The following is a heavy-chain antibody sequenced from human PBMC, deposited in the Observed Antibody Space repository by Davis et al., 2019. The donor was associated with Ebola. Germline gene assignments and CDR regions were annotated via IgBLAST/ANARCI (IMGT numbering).Heavy chain of an antibody. Sequence: HTGGSLRLSCAASRVTSTTNWIPWVRQAPGKGLVWVSRINPDGTKAGYADSVKGRFTVSRDNAKDTLYLQMNSLGVEDTAVYYCARGGGGLDVWGQGTTVTVSS. CDR2: INPDGTKA. D-gene: IGHD3-10*01. CDR1: RVTSTTNW. J-gene: IGHJ6*02. CDR3: ARGGGGLDV. V-gene: IGHV3-74*01.